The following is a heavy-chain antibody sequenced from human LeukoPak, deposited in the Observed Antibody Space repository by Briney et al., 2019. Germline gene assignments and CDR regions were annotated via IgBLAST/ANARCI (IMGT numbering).Heavy chain of an antibody. CDR1: GYTFTGYY. J-gene: IGHJ4*02. CDR3: ASHGAGRWLIAYYFDY. CDR2: INPNSGGT. V-gene: IGHV1-2*02. Sequence: ASVKVSCKASGYTFTGYYMHWVRQAPGQGLEWMGWINPNSGGTNYAQKFQGRVTMTRDTSISTAYMELSRLRSDDTAVYYCASHGAGRWLIAYYFDYWGQGTLVTVSS. D-gene: IGHD3-22*01.